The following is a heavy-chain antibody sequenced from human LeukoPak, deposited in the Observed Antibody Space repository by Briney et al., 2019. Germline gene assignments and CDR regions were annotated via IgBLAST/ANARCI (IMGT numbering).Heavy chain of an antibody. CDR3: ARVSGITMIVVLNHDAFDI. D-gene: IGHD3-22*01. V-gene: IGHV1-2*02. Sequence: ASVKVSCKASGYTFTGYYMHWVRQAPGQGLEWMGWINPNSGGTNYAQKFQGRVTMTRDTSISTAYMELSRLRSDDTAVYYCARVSGITMIVVLNHDAFDIWGQGTMVTVSS. CDR1: GYTFTGYY. J-gene: IGHJ3*02. CDR2: INPNSGGT.